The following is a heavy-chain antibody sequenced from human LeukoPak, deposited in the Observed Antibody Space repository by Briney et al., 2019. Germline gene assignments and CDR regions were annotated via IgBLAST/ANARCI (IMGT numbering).Heavy chain of an antibody. CDR1: GGTFSSYA. CDR3: ARDWSGDDYGDY. V-gene: IGHV1-69*04. D-gene: IGHD3-10*01. J-gene: IGHJ4*02. Sequence: SVKVSCKASGGTFSSYAISWVRQAPGRGLEWMGRIIPILGIANYAQKFQARVTITADKSTSTAYMELSSLRSEDTAVYYCARDWSGDDYGDYWGQGTLVTVSS. CDR2: IIPILGIA.